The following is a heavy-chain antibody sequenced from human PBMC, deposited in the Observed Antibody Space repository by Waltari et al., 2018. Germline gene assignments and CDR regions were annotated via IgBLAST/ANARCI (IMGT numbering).Heavy chain of an antibody. CDR2: IKQDGSQK. Sequence: EVQLVESGGGLVQPGGSLRLSCAASGFTLSGYWMSWVRQAPGKGLEGVANIKQDGSQKYNVDSVKGRFTSSRDNTANSVYLQMNSLRAEDTAVYYCARAIGGDDCMFGGQGTLVTVSS. CDR3: ARAIGGDDCMF. V-gene: IGHV3-7*01. J-gene: IGHJ4*02. D-gene: IGHD3-10*02. CDR1: GFTLSGYW.